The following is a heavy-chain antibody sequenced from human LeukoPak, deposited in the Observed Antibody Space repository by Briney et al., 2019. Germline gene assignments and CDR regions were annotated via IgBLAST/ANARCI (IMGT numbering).Heavy chain of an antibody. CDR3: ARHSASSGPNYFDY. J-gene: IGHJ4*02. CDR2: IYYSGST. D-gene: IGHD6-19*01. CDR1: GGSISSSSYY. V-gene: IGHV4-39*01. Sequence: ETLSLTCTVSGGSISSSSYYWGWIRQPPGKGLEWIGSIYYSGSTYYNPSLKSRVTISVDTSKNQFSLKLSSVTAADTAVYYCARHSASSGPNYFDYWGQGTLVTVSS.